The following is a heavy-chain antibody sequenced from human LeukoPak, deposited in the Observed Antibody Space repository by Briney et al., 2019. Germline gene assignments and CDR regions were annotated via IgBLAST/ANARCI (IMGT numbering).Heavy chain of an antibody. CDR2: IYPGDSDT. CDR3: ASETLTGLDAFDI. D-gene: IGHD7-27*01. J-gene: IGHJ3*02. V-gene: IGHV5-51*01. CDR1: GYSFTSYW. Sequence: GESLKISCKGSGYSFTSYWIGWVRRMPGKGLEWMGIIYPGDSDTRYSPSFQGQVTISADKSISTAYLQWSSLKASDTAMYYCASETLTGLDAFDIWGQGTMVTASS.